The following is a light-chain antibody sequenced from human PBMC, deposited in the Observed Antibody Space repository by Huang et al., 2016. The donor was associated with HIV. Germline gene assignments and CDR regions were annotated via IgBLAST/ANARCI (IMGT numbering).Light chain of an antibody. V-gene: IGKV1-39*01. J-gene: IGKJ2*01. Sequence: DIQMTQSPASLSASLGDRVTIPCRATQNINTHVNWYQERPGKAPKVLIDSASSLLSGVPSSFRGSGSGTDFTLTITNLQPEDFAVYFCQQSSGTPYTFGQGTKLEIK. CDR1: QNINTH. CDR2: SAS. CDR3: QQSSGTPYT.